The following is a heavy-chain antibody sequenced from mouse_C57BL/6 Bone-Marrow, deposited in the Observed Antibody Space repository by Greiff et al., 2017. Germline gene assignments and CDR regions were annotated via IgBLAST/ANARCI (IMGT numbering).Heavy chain of an antibody. CDR1: GYSFTGYY. Sequence: EVKLQESGPELVKPGASVKISCKASGYSFTGYYMHWVQQSHGNILDWIGYIYPYNGVSSYNQKFKGKATLTVDKSSSTAYMELRSLTSEDSAVYYCARDERGCELAYWGQGTLVTVSA. CDR2: IYPYNGVS. V-gene: IGHV1-31*01. J-gene: IGHJ3*01. CDR3: ARDERGCELAY.